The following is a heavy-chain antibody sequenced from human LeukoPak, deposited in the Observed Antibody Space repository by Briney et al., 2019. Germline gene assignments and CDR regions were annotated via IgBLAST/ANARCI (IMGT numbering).Heavy chain of an antibody. CDR2: MNIGNGNT. D-gene: IGHD3-10*01. CDR1: GGTFSSYA. Sequence: ASVKVSCKASGGTFSSYAISWVRQAPGQRPEWMGWMNIGNGNTKYSQNIQDRITFIRDTSANTVYMELSSLTSEDTAVYYCARSAILDYYYGSGRFFDYWGQGSLVTVSS. J-gene: IGHJ4*02. CDR3: ARSAILDYYYGSGRFFDY. V-gene: IGHV1-3*04.